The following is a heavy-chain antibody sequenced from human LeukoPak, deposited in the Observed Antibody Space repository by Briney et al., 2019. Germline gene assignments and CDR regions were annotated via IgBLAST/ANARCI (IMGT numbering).Heavy chain of an antibody. J-gene: IGHJ4*02. Sequence: SETLSLTCTVSGGSLSSGSYYWSWIRQPAGKGLEWIGRIYTSGSTNYNPSLKSRVTISVDTSKNQFSLKLSSVTAADTAVYYCARGSGSHDYWGQGTLVTVSS. CDR1: GGSLSSGSYY. CDR3: ARGSGSHDY. V-gene: IGHV4-61*02. CDR2: IYTSGST. D-gene: IGHD3-10*01.